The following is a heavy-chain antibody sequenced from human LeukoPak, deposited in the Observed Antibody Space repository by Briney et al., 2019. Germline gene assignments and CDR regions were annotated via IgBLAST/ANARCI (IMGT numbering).Heavy chain of an antibody. CDR3: ARGAIAYGDYDGY. V-gene: IGHV3-48*03. CDR2: ISSSGSTI. J-gene: IGHJ4*02. CDR1: GFTFSSYE. Sequence: GGSLRLSCAASGFTFSSYEMSWVRQAPGKGLEWVTYISSSGSTIYYADSVKGRFTISRDKAKNSLYLQMNSLRAEDTAVYYCARGAIAYGDYDGYWGQGTLVTVSS. D-gene: IGHD4-17*01.